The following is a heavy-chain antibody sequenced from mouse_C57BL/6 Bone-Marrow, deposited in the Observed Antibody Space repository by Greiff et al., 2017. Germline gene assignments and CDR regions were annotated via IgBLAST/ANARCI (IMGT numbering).Heavy chain of an antibody. Sequence: QVQLQQSGAELAKPGASVKLSCKASGYTFTSYWMHWVKQRPGQGLEWIGYINPSSGYTKYNQKFKDKATLTAEKSSSTAYIRLSSLTYEDASVYYCGRTVVAGFDYWGQGTTLTVSS. V-gene: IGHV1-7*01. CDR2: INPSSGYT. CDR1: GYTFTSYW. D-gene: IGHD1-1*01. J-gene: IGHJ2*01. CDR3: GRTVVAGFDY.